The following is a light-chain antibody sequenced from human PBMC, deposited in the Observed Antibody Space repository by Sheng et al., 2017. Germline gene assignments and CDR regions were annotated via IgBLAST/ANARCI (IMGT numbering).Light chain of an antibody. CDR2: AAS. CDR3: QQYYSTPSRT. V-gene: IGKV1-NL1*01. CDR1: QGISNS. J-gene: IGKJ1*01. Sequence: DIQMTQSPSSLSASVGDRVTITCRASQGISNSLAWYQQKPGKAPKLLLYAASRLESGVPSRFSGSGSGTDYTLTISSLQPEDFATYYCQQYYSTPSRTFGQGTKVEIK.